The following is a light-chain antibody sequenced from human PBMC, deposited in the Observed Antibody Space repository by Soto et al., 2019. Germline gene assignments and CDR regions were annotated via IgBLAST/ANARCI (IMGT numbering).Light chain of an antibody. CDR2: GAS. Sequence: EIVMTQSPATLSVSPGERATLSCRASQSVSSNLAWYQQKPGQAPRLLMYGASTRATGIPDRFSGSGSGTEFTLTISSLQSEDFAVYYCQQHNYWPPWTVGQGTKVEIK. V-gene: IGKV3-15*01. CDR1: QSVSSN. CDR3: QQHNYWPPWT. J-gene: IGKJ1*01.